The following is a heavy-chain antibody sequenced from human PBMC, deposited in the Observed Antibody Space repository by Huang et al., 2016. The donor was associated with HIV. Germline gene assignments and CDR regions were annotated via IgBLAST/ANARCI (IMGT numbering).Heavy chain of an antibody. CDR1: TVTFSAYW. J-gene: IGHJ6*02. Sequence: LVESGGGLVRPGGSLRLSCAGSTVTFSAYWMTWVRRAPGQGLEWVASIRKDGSEKHDVDSGEGRFNSSRDNGKKLLFLEMRSLGVDDTAVYFCATKADAMDVWGQGTTVIVSS. D-gene: IGHD2-8*01. CDR2: IRKDGSEK. V-gene: IGHV3-7*01. CDR3: ATKADAMDV.